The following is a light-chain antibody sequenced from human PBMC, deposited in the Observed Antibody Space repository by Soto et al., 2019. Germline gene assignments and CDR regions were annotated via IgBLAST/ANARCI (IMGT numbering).Light chain of an antibody. Sequence: EIVLTQSPGTLSLSPRERATLSCRASQSVSSSYLAWYQQKPGQAARLLIYGASSRATGIPDRFSGSGSGTDFTLTISRLEPEDFAVYYCQQYGSSPPTFGEGTKVDIK. V-gene: IGKV3-20*01. CDR1: QSVSSSY. J-gene: IGKJ1*01. CDR2: GAS. CDR3: QQYGSSPPT.